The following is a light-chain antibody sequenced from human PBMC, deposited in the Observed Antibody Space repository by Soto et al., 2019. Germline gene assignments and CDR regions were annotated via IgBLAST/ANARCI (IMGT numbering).Light chain of an antibody. V-gene: IGKV3-15*01. CDR3: QQYSNWLT. CDR2: GAS. Sequence: EIVMTQSPDALSVSPGEGATLSCRASQAVSSNLAWYQQKPGQAPRLLIYGASTRATGIPARFSGSGSGAEFTLIISSLQSEDFAVYYCQQYSNWLTFGGGTKVDIK. J-gene: IGKJ4*01. CDR1: QAVSSN.